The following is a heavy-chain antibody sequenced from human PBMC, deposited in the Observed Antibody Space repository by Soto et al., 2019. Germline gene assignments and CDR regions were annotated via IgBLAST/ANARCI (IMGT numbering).Heavy chain of an antibody. Sequence: PGGSLSLSCAAAGFTFSSYSMSWVRQAPGKGLEWVSSISSSSSYIYYADSVKGRFTISRDNAKNSLYLQMNSLRAEDTAVYYCAVLPDIVGATTDFDYWGQGTLVTVSS. J-gene: IGHJ4*02. CDR1: GFTFSSYS. CDR2: ISSSSSYI. CDR3: AVLPDIVGATTDFDY. D-gene: IGHD1-26*01. V-gene: IGHV3-21*01.